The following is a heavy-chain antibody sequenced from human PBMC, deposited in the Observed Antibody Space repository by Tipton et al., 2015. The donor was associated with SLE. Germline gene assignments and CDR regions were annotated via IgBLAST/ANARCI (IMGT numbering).Heavy chain of an antibody. CDR3: ARDRSDKSCFDY. V-gene: IGHV4-31*03. D-gene: IGHD2-21*02. Sequence: TLSLTCTVSHGSMNSDIYYWTWIRQHSGKGLEWIGYVYYTGRTHYNPSLRSRITMSVDTSKNQFSLNLTSVTAADTAIYYCARDRSDKSCFDYWGQGTLVPVSS. CDR2: VYYTGRT. J-gene: IGHJ4*02. CDR1: HGSMNSDIYY.